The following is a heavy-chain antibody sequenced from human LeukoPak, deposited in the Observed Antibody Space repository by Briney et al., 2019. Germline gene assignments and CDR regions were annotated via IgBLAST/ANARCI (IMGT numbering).Heavy chain of an antibody. CDR1: GGSINNYY. CDR2: IYYSGSA. D-gene: IGHD1-26*01. Sequence: SETLSLTCTVSGGSINNYYWNWIRQPPGKGLEWIGYIYYSGSASYNPSLKSRVTISVDTSKNQFSLKLSSVTAADTAVYYCARGSKVGAYAFDIWGQGTMVTVSS. J-gene: IGHJ3*02. V-gene: IGHV4-59*01. CDR3: ARGSKVGAYAFDI.